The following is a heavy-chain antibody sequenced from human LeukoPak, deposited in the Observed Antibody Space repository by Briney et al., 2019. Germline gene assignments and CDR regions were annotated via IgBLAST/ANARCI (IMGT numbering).Heavy chain of an antibody. Sequence: PGGSLRLSCAASGFTFSSYWMHWVRQAPGKGLEWVAVISYDGSNKYYADSVKGRFTISRDNSKNTLYLQMNSLRAEDTAVYYCAREIAVAGVYYYYYMDVWGKGTTVTVSS. J-gene: IGHJ6*03. V-gene: IGHV3-30*03. CDR3: AREIAVAGVYYYYYMDV. D-gene: IGHD6-19*01. CDR1: GFTFSSYW. CDR2: ISYDGSNK.